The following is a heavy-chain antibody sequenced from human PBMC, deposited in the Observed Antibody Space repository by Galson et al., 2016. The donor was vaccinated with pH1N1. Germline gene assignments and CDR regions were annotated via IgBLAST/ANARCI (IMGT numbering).Heavy chain of an antibody. D-gene: IGHD3-9*01. CDR2: INTNTGNP. CDR1: GYTFTSYA. Sequence: SVKVSCKASGYTFTSYAMNWVRQAPGRGLEWMGWINTNTGNPTYAQGLTGRFVFSLDTSDSTTYLHTSSLKAEDTAVYYCASPRPLLRYFDWLLPGGLDYWGQGALVTVSS. CDR3: ASPRPLLRYFDWLLPGGLDY. J-gene: IGHJ4*02. V-gene: IGHV7-4-1*02.